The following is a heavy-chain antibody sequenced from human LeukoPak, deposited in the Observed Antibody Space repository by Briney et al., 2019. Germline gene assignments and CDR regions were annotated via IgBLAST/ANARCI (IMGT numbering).Heavy chain of an antibody. CDR1: GFTFDDYA. Sequence: GGSLRLSCAASGFTFDDYAMHWVRQAPGKGLEWVSGISWNSGSIGYADSVKGRFTISRDNAKNSLYLQMNSLRAEDMVLYYCAKDMSVEYSSSSGFDYWGQGTLVTVSS. CDR2: ISWNSGSI. D-gene: IGHD6-6*01. CDR3: AKDMSVEYSSSSGFDY. J-gene: IGHJ4*02. V-gene: IGHV3-9*03.